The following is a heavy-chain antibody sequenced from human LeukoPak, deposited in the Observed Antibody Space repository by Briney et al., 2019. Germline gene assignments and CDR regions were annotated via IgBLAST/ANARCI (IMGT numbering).Heavy chain of an antibody. Sequence: GGSLRLSCAASGFTVSSNYMSWVRQAPGKGLEWVSVIYSGGTTFYADSVEGRFTISRDNSGNTLYLQMTSLRPEDTAVYYCVKPARGSGIQYGLDSWGQGTLVTVSS. J-gene: IGHJ4*02. CDR2: IYSGGTT. D-gene: IGHD3-10*01. CDR3: VKPARGSGIQYGLDS. V-gene: IGHV3-53*05. CDR1: GFTVSSNY.